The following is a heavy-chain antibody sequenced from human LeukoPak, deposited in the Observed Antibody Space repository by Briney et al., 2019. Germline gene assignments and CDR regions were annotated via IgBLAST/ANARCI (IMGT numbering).Heavy chain of an antibody. D-gene: IGHD1-26*01. V-gene: IGHV3-21*01. J-gene: IGHJ4*02. CDR3: ARASDGGTYAGGVDY. Sequence: GGFLRLSCAASGFTFSSYSMNWVRQAPGKGLEWVSSISSSSSYIYYADSVKGRFTISRDNAKNSLYLQMNSLRAEDTAVYYCARASDGGTYAGGVDYWGQGTLVTVSS. CDR2: ISSSSSYI. CDR1: GFTFSSYS.